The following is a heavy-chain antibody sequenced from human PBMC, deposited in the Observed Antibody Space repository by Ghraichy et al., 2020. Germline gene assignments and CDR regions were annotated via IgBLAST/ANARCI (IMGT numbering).Heavy chain of an antibody. V-gene: IGHV4-4*09. J-gene: IGHJ4*02. CDR2: IYTSGST. Sequence: TLSLTCTVSGGSISSYYWSWIRQPPGKGLEWIGYIYTSGSTNYNPSLKSRVTISVDTSKNQFSLKLSSVTAADTAVYYCAGRATYYYDSSGYYYSNWGQGTLVTVSS. CDR1: GGSISSYY. D-gene: IGHD3-22*01. CDR3: AGRATYYYDSSGYYYSN.